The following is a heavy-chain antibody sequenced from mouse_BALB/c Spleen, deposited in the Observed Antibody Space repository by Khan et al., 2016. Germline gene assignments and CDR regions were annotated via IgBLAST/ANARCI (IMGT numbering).Heavy chain of an antibody. J-gene: IGHJ4*01. CDR1: GYTFTSYW. Sequence: QVQLQQSGAELAKPGASVKMSCKASGYTFTSYWMHWVKQRPGQGLEWIGYINPSTGYTEYNQKFKDKATLTADKSSSTAYMQLSSLTSEDSAVYYCARKGRGNYDAMDYWGQGTSVTVSS. D-gene: IGHD2-1*01. CDR2: INPSTGYT. CDR3: ARKGRGNYDAMDY. V-gene: IGHV1-7*01.